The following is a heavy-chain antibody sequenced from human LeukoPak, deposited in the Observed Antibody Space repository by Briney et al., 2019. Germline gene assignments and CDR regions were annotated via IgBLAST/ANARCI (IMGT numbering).Heavy chain of an antibody. V-gene: IGHV3-23*01. J-gene: IGHJ4*02. CDR3: AKVRTGHYFDY. D-gene: IGHD3/OR15-3a*01. Sequence: GGSLRLSCAASGFTFTHYAMSWVRQAPGKGLEWVSSISSSGGSTYYADSVKGRFTISRDDSENTLYVQMNSLRAEDTAVYYCAKVRTGHYFDYWGQGTLVTVSS. CDR2: ISSSGGST. CDR1: GFTFTHYA.